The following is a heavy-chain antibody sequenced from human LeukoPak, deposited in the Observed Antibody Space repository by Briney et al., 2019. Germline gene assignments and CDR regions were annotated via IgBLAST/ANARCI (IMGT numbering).Heavy chain of an antibody. Sequence: PGGSLRLSCAASGFTFSSYEMNWVRQAPGKGLEWVSYISSSGSTIYYADSVKGRFTISRDNAKNSLYLQMNSLRAEDTAVYYCASHGSGSYYNYYFDYWGQGTLVTVSS. CDR2: ISSSGSTI. J-gene: IGHJ4*02. D-gene: IGHD3-10*01. V-gene: IGHV3-48*03. CDR1: GFTFSSYE. CDR3: ASHGSGSYYNYYFDY.